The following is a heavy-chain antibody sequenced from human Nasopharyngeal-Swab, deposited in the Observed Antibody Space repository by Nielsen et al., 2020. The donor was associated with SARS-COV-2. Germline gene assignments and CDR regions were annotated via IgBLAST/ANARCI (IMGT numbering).Heavy chain of an antibody. Sequence: WVRPAPGQGLEWMGWMNPNSGNTGYAQKIQGRVTMTRNTSISTAYMELSSLRSEDTAVYYCARGRLSNYYGMDVWGQGTTVTVSS. V-gene: IGHV1-8*01. CDR3: ARGRLSNYYGMDV. D-gene: IGHD3-16*02. J-gene: IGHJ6*02. CDR2: MNPNSGNT.